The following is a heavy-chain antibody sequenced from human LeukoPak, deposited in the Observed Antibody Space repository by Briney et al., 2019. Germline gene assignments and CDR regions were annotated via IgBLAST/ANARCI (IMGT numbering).Heavy chain of an antibody. D-gene: IGHD2-2*01. CDR3: GRNLADSTGP. V-gene: IGHV1-2*06. CDR2: INLSSGGT. CDR1: GYTFTGYY. Sequence: ASVKVSCKASGYTFTGYYIHWVRQAPGQGLEWMGRINLSSGGTNYAQKFQGRVTMTRDTSISTAYMELMTLGSDDTAVYYCGRNLADSTGPWGQGTLVTVSS. J-gene: IGHJ5*02.